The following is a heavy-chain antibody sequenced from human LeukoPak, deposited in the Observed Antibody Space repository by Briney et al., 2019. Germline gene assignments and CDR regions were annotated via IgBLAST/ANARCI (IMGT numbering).Heavy chain of an antibody. CDR2: INPNSGGT. V-gene: IGHV1-2*06. D-gene: IGHD6-13*01. J-gene: IGHJ5*02. CDR1: GYTFTGYY. CDR3: ARDFVAAVSNWFDP. Sequence: ASVKVSCKASGYTFTGYYMRWVRQAPGQGLEWMGRINPNSGGTNYAQKFQGRVTMTRDTSISTAYMELSRLRSDDTAVYYCARDFVAAVSNWFDPWGQGTLVTVSS.